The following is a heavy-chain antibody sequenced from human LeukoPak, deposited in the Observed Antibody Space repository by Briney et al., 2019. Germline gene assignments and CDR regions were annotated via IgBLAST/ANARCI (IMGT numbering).Heavy chain of an antibody. CDR1: GGSISSYY. CDR2: INSSGST. J-gene: IGHJ6*03. V-gene: IGHV4-4*07. D-gene: IGHD3-16*01. CDR3: ARDRWGTIPYYYYTDV. Sequence: SETLSLTCTVSGGSISSYYWSWIRQPAGKELEWIGRINSSGSTKYNPSLKSRVTMSVDTSKNQFSLKLSPVTAADTAVYYCARDRWGTIPYYYYTDVWGKGTTVTVSS.